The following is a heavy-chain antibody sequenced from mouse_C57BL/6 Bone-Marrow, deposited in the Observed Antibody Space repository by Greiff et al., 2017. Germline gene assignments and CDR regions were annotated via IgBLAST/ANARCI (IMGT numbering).Heavy chain of an antibody. CDR2: ISNLAYSI. CDR3: ARSYYYGSSYWYFDV. J-gene: IGHJ1*03. V-gene: IGHV5-15*01. D-gene: IGHD1-1*01. CDR1: GFTFSDYG. Sequence: EVKLVESGGGLVQPGGSLKLSCAASGFTFSDYGMAWVRQAPRKGPEWVAFISNLAYSIYYADTVTGRFTISGENAKSTLYLEMSSLRSEDTAMYYCARSYYYGSSYWYFDVWGTGTTVTVSS.